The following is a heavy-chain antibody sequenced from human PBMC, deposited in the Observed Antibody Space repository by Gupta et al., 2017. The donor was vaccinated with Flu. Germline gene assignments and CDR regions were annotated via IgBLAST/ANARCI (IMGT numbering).Heavy chain of an antibody. CDR2: IFSSDET. CDR3: AXHSRGRXEWTYYYYYGLDV. D-gene: IGHD3-3*01. Sequence: QVALEESGPVLVQPTATLTLTCTISGFSLNNGRIGVSWIRQPPGQALEWLGHIFSSDETSYSTSLKNRLTISKGSSKGQVVLTMTNLDPMDTATYYXAXHSRGRXEWTYYYYYGLDVGGKGTTVTVSS. J-gene: IGHJ6*04. V-gene: IGHV2-26*03. CDR1: GFSLNNGRIG.